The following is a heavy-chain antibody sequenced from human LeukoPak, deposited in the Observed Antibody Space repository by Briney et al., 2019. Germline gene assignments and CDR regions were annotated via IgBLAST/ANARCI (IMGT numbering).Heavy chain of an antibody. V-gene: IGHV3-30*02. Sequence: GGSLRLSCAASGFTFDDYGMSWVRQAPGKGLEWVAFIRYDGSNKYYADSVKGRFTVSRDNSKNTLYLQMKSLRAEDTAVYYCAKGGGYEAQYYYYYLDVWGKGTTVTISS. CDR1: GFTFDDYG. J-gene: IGHJ6*03. CDR2: IRYDGSNK. D-gene: IGHD5-12*01. CDR3: AKGGGYEAQYYYYYLDV.